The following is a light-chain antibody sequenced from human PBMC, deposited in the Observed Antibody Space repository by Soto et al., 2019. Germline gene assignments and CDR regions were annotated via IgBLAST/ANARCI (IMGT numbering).Light chain of an antibody. CDR1: SSDFGDYNY. CDR2: EVS. J-gene: IGLJ1*01. Sequence: QSVLTQPASVSGSPGQSITISCTGTSSDFGDYNYVSWYQQHPGKAPKLMIYEVSNRASGVSNRFSGSKSGNTASLTISGLQAEGEADYYCSSFTTSSTYLFGTGTKVTVL. CDR3: SSFTTSSTYL. V-gene: IGLV2-14*01.